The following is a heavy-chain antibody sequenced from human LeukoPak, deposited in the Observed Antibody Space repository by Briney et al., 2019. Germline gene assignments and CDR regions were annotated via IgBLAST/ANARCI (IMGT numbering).Heavy chain of an antibody. Sequence: EASVKVSCKASRYTFTSYDINWVRQATGQGLEWMGWMNPNSGNTGYAQKFQGRVTMTRNTSISTAYMELSSLRSEDTAVYYCARGPLSGWYQIDYWGQGTLVTVSS. CDR2: MNPNSGNT. V-gene: IGHV1-8*01. D-gene: IGHD6-19*01. J-gene: IGHJ4*02. CDR1: RYTFTSYD. CDR3: ARGPLSGWYQIDY.